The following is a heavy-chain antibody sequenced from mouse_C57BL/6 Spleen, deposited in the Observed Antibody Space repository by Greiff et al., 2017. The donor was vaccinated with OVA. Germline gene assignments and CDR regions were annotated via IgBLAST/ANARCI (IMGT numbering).Heavy chain of an antibody. CDR1: GYTFTDYY. CDR2: IFPGSGST. CDR3: ARNLGDYYGGPRHYYAMDY. D-gene: IGHD1-1*02. J-gene: IGHJ4*01. V-gene: IGHV1-75*01. Sequence: QVQLKQSGPELVKPGASVKISCKASGYTFTDYYINWVKQRPGQGLEWIGWIFPGSGSTYYNEKFKGKATLTVDKSSSTAYMWLSSLTSEDSAVYFCARNLGDYYGGPRHYYAMDYWGQGTSVTVSS.